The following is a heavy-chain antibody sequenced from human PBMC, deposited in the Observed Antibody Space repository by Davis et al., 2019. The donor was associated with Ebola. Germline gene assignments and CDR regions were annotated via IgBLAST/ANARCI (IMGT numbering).Heavy chain of an antibody. D-gene: IGHD5-24*01. Sequence: GGSLRLSCAASGLTLSRWPMNWVRQAPGKGLEWVSSIRGGDDGTHYADSVRGRFTISRDDSKNTLYLQMNSLRAEDTAVYYCAKVTWESRDDRWGQGTLVIVSS. CDR3: AKVTWESRDDR. J-gene: IGHJ5*02. V-gene: IGHV3-23*01. CDR2: IRGGDDGT. CDR1: GLTLSRWP.